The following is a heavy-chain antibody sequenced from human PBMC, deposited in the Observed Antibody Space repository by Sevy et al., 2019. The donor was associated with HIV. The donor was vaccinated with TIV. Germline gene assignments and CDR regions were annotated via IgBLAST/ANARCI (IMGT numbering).Heavy chain of an antibody. CDR1: GFTFSDYY. J-gene: IGHJ6*02. D-gene: IGHD6-13*01. Sequence: GGSLRLSCAASGFTFSDYYMSWIRHAPGKGLEWVSYISSSGSTIYYADSVKGRFTISRDNAKNSLYLQMNSLRAEDTAVYYCASGIVAAAGTHYYYGMDVWGQGTTVTVSS. CDR2: ISSSGSTI. CDR3: ASGIVAAAGTHYYYGMDV. V-gene: IGHV3-11*01.